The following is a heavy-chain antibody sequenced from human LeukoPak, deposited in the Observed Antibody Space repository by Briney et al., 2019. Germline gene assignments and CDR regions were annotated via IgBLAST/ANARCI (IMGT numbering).Heavy chain of an antibody. V-gene: IGHV3-21*01. J-gene: IGHJ6*04. CDR3: AELGITMIGGV. D-gene: IGHD3-10*02. Sequence: GGSLRLSCVASGFTFSSYSMNWVRQAPGKGLEWVSFISSSSSYIYYADSVKGRFTISRDNAKNSLYLQMNSLRAEDTAVYYCAELGITMIGGVWGKGTTVTISS. CDR2: ISSSSSYI. CDR1: GFTFSSYS.